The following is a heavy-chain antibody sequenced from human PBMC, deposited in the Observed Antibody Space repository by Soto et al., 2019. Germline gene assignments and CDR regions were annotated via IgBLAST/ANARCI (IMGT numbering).Heavy chain of an antibody. J-gene: IGHJ5*02. Sequence: SETLSLTCTVSGGSISSYYWSWIRQPPGKGLEWIGYIYYSGSTNYNPSLKSRVTISVDTSKNQFSLQLISVTAADTAVYYCARDLGIAARHSIDPWGQGTLVTVSS. D-gene: IGHD6-6*01. CDR2: IYYSGST. CDR1: GGSISSYY. CDR3: ARDLGIAARHSIDP. V-gene: IGHV4-59*01.